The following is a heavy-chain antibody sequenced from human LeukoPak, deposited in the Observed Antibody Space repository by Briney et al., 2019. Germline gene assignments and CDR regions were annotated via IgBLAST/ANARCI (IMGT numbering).Heavy chain of an antibody. V-gene: IGHV3-9*01. J-gene: IGHJ4*02. D-gene: IGHD3-22*01. CDR2: ISWNSGSI. CDR1: GFTFDDYA. Sequence: GGSLRLSCAASGFTFDDYAMHWVRQAPGKGLEWVSGISWNSGSIGYADSVKGRFTISRDNAKNSLYLQMNSLRAEDTALYYCAKDVDPYYYDSSGYYYVWDYWGQGTLVTVSS. CDR3: AKDVDPYYYDSSGYYYVWDY.